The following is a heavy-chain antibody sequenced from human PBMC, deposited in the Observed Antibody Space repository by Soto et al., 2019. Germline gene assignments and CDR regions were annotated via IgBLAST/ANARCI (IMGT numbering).Heavy chain of an antibody. Sequence: GSLRLSCAASGFTFSTFAMNWVLQAPGKGLEWVSGITGGSGFTFYADSVKGRFTISRDDSENTLFLQMSSLRAEDTAKYYCAKSGPTNYFDFWGQGTLVTVSS. J-gene: IGHJ4*02. CDR1: GFTFSTFA. CDR3: AKSGPTNYFDF. CDR2: ITGGSGFT. D-gene: IGHD1-26*01. V-gene: IGHV3-23*01.